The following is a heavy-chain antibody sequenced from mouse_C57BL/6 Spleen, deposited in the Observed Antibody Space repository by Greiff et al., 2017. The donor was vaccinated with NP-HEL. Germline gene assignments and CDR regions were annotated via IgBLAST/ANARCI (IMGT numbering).Heavy chain of an antibody. J-gene: IGHJ2*01. Sequence: EVNVVESGGGLVKPGGSLKLSCAASGFTFSSYAMSWVRQTPEKRLVWVATISDGGSYTYYPDNVKGRFTISRDNAKNNLYLQMSHLKSEDTAMYYCARDRGYDHYFDYWGQGTTLTVSS. CDR3: ARDRGYDHYFDY. D-gene: IGHD2-3*01. CDR2: ISDGGSYT. CDR1: GFTFSSYA. V-gene: IGHV5-4*01.